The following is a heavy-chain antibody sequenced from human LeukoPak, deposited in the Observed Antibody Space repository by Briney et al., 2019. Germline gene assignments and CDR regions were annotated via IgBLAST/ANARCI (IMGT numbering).Heavy chain of an antibody. V-gene: IGHV4-59*01. CDR3: ARTRSSGYLTFDY. Sequence: PSETLSLTCTVSGDSFSSYYWSWIRQPPGKGLEWIGYIYYSGSTDYIPSLKSRVTISVDTSKNQFSLRLSSVAAADTAVYYCARTRSSGYLTFDYWGQGILVTVSS. CDR2: IYYSGST. CDR1: GDSFSSYY. D-gene: IGHD3-22*01. J-gene: IGHJ4*02.